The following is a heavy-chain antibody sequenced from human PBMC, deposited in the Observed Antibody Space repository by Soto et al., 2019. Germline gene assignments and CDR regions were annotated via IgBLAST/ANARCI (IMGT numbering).Heavy chain of an antibody. D-gene: IGHD2-21*02. Sequence: GGSLRLSCAASGFSFTNFAMSWVRQAPGKGLEWVAGIGASGDITWYADSVKGRLSISRDNSKNTLYLQLNSLRFEDTAVYYCAKDDFTDRGDDYFDYWGPGTLVTV. CDR3: AKDDFTDRGDDYFDY. V-gene: IGHV3-23*01. CDR2: IGASGDIT. CDR1: GFSFTNFA. J-gene: IGHJ4*02.